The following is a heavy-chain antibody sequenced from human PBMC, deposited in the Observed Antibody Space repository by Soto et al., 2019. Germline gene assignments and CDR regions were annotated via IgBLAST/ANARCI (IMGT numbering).Heavy chain of an antibody. V-gene: IGHV1-69*08. D-gene: IGHD4-17*01. J-gene: IGHJ4*02. CDR3: ARDLPSTVTTPVYFDY. Sequence: QVQLVQSGAEVKKPGSSVKVSCKASGGTFSSYTISWVRQAPGQGLELMGRIIPILGIANYAQKFQGRVTITADKSTSTAYMELSSLRSEDTAVYYCARDLPSTVTTPVYFDYWGQGTLVTVSS. CDR2: IIPILGIA. CDR1: GGTFSSYT.